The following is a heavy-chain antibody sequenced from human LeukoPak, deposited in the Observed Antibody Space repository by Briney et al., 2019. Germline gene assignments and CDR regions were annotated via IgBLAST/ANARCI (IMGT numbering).Heavy chain of an antibody. CDR1: VGASSSSY. Sequence: SESLSLTCAVHVGASSSSYWNSVRQPPGNRRQSIGKISRSVSTIYNASLESRVTLSLDSFKNQFSLKLTSVTAADTAVYYCARVDGYSYVSGNFYNYWFDPWGQGTLVTVSS. J-gene: IGHJ5*02. V-gene: IGHV4-34*01. CDR2: ISRSVST. D-gene: IGHD3-10*01. CDR3: ARVDGYSYVSGNFYNYWFDP.